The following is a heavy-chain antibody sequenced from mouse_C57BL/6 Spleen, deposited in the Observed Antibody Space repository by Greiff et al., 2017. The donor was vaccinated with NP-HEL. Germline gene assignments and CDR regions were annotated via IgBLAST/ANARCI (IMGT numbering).Heavy chain of an antibody. Sequence: EVQLVESEGGLVQPGSSMKLSCTASGFTFSDYYMAWVRQVPEKGLEWVANINYDGSSTYYLDSLKSRFIISRDNAKNILYLQMSSLKSEDTATYYCARDDGYSYFDYWGQGTTLTVSS. D-gene: IGHD2-3*01. V-gene: IGHV5-16*01. J-gene: IGHJ2*01. CDR2: INYDGSST. CDR1: GFTFSDYY. CDR3: ARDDGYSYFDY.